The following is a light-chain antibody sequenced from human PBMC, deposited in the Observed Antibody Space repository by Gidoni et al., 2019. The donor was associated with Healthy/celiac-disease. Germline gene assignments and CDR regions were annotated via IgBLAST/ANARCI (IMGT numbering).Light chain of an antibody. CDR2: AAS. J-gene: IGKJ1*01. V-gene: IGKV1-27*01. Sequence: IQITQSPFSLSASVGDRVTITCRASQGISNDLAWYQHKPGKVPKLLIYAASTLQSGVPSRFSGSGSGTDFTLTISSLQPEDFATYYCQKYNSAPRTFXXXTKVEIK. CDR3: QKYNSAPRT. CDR1: QGISND.